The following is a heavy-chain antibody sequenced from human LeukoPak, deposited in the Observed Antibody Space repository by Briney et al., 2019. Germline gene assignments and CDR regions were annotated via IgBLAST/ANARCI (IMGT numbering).Heavy chain of an antibody. CDR1: GYTFTGYY. CDR2: INPNSGGT. V-gene: IGHV1-2*02. D-gene: IGHD6-13*01. CDR3: ARTRSSWYRYYFDY. J-gene: IGHJ4*02. Sequence: ASVKVSCKASGYTFTGYYMHWVRQAPGQGLEWMGWINPNSGGTNYAQKFQGRVTMTRDTSISTAYMELSRLRSDDTAVYYCARTRSSWYRYYFDYWGQGTLVTVPS.